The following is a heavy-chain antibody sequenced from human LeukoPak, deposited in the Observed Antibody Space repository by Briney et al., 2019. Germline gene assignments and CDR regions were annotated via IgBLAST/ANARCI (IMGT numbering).Heavy chain of an antibody. CDR1: GFTFSSYG. J-gene: IGHJ3*02. V-gene: IGHV3-30*02. D-gene: IGHD3-10*01. Sequence: GGSLRLSCAVSGFTFSSYGMHWVRQAPGKGLEWAAFTLYDGSDQHYADSVKGRFTISRDNSKNTLYLQMNSLRAEDTAVYYCAKMGILWLGELSPGDAFDIWGQGTMVTVSS. CDR2: TLYDGSDQ. CDR3: AKMGILWLGELSPGDAFDI.